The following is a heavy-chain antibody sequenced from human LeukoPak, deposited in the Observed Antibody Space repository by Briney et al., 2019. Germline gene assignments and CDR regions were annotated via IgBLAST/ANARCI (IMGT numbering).Heavy chain of an antibody. D-gene: IGHD2-15*01. Sequence: GGSLRLSCAASGFTFSSYSMNWVRQAPGKGLEWVSYISSSSSTIYYADSVKGRFIISRDNAKNSLYLQMNSLRAEDTAVYYCARSTLVVAAPSGNWGQGTLVFVSS. V-gene: IGHV3-48*01. CDR1: GFTFSSYS. CDR3: ARSTLVVAAPSGN. CDR2: ISSSSSTI. J-gene: IGHJ1*01.